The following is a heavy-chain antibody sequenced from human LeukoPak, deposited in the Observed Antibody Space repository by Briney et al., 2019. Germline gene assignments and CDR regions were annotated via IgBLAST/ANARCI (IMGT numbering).Heavy chain of an antibody. CDR1: GGSISSGGYY. J-gene: IGHJ4*02. Sequence: SETLSLTCTVSGGSISSGGYYWSWIRQPPGKGLEWIGYIYHSGSTYYNPSLKSRVTISVDRSKNQFSLKLSSVTAADTAVYYCARARKTYSSSSDFDYWGQGTLVTVSS. D-gene: IGHD6-6*01. CDR2: IYHSGST. CDR3: ARARKTYSSSSDFDY. V-gene: IGHV4-30-2*02.